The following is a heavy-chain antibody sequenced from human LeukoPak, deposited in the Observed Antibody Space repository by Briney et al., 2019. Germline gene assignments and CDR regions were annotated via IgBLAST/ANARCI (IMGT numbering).Heavy chain of an antibody. V-gene: IGHV3-30*18. CDR1: GFTFRSYG. Sequence: GSLRLSCAASGFTFRSYGMHWVRQAPGKGLEWVTLISYDGSNKYYADSVKGRFTISRDNSKNTLYLQMNSLRAEDTAVYYCAKGLAYCGGDCYRWGQGTLVTVSS. CDR2: ISYDGSNK. J-gene: IGHJ4*02. D-gene: IGHD2-21*02. CDR3: AKGLAYCGGDCYR.